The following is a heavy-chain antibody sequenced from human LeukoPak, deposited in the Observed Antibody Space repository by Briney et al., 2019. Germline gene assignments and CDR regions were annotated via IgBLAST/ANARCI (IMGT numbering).Heavy chain of an antibody. CDR2: IKKTGSET. J-gene: IGHJ4*02. D-gene: IGHD2-15*01. V-gene: IGHV3-7*01. CDR1: GFTFSHFW. CDR3: AREDGYCSGGNCYSYFDS. Sequence: PGGSLRLSCAASGFTFSHFWMSWVRQVPGKGLEWVAYIKKTGSETYYVDSVKGRFTITRDNTRSSLFLQMYSLRAEDTAVYFCAREDGYCSGGNCYSYFDSWGQGTLVTVSS.